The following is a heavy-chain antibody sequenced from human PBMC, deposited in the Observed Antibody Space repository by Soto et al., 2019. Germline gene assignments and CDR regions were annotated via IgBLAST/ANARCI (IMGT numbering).Heavy chain of an antibody. CDR3: TRDWESTVSTWSFGAF. D-gene: IGHD3-10*01. J-gene: IGHJ4*02. CDR2: IIPFLGVT. V-gene: IGHV1-69*08. CDR1: GGTFSPYT. Sequence: QVQLVQSGAEVKKPGSSVKVSCKASGGTFSPYTINWVRQAPGQGLEWMGRIIPFLGVTNYAQKFQARVTITADKSPTTAYMELSGPRFEDTAVYYCTRDWESTVSTWSFGAFWGRGTLVTVSS.